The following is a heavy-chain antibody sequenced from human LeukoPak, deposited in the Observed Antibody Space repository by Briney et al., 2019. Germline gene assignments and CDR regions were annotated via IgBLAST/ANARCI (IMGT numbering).Heavy chain of an antibody. CDR1: GFTFSSYA. Sequence: PGGSLRLACAASGFTFSSYAMSWVRQAPGKGLEWVSAISGSGGSTYYADSVKGRFTISRDNPKNTLYLQMNSLRADDPAVYYCAKTYYDFWSGSSTGNYFDYWGQGTLVTVSS. CDR3: AKTYYDFWSGSSTGNYFDY. D-gene: IGHD3-3*01. CDR2: ISGSGGST. J-gene: IGHJ4*02. V-gene: IGHV3-23*01.